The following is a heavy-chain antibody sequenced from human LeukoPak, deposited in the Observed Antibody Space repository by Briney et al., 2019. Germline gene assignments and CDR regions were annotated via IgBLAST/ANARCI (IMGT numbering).Heavy chain of an antibody. Sequence: GGSLRLSCPAPGFTFSSYNMNWVRQAPGKGLDWAANIKQDGSEKNYVESVKGRFTISRDQAKNSLYLQMNSLRAEDTAVYYCARPPPRRDGSGWNYFDYWGQGTLVTVSS. D-gene: IGHD6-19*01. V-gene: IGHV3-7*04. CDR2: IKQDGSEK. CDR3: ARPPPRRDGSGWNYFDY. J-gene: IGHJ4*02. CDR1: GFTFSSYN.